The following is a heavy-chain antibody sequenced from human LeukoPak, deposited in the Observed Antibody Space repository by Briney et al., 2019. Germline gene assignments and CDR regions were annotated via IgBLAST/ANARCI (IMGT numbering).Heavy chain of an antibody. J-gene: IGHJ4*02. CDR3: AKPSSYGYYVRVPFDY. Sequence: PGGSLRLSCAASGFTFTSHAMSWVRQAPGKGLEWVSVISGGGGSTYYADSVKGRFTISRDNSKNTLYLQMNSLRADDTAVYYCAKPSSYGYYVRVPFDYWGQGTLVTVSS. CDR1: GFTFTSHA. CDR2: ISGGGGST. V-gene: IGHV3-23*01. D-gene: IGHD3-10*02.